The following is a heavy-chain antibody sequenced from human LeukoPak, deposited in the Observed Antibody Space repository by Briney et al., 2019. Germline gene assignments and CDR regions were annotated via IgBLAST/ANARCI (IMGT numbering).Heavy chain of an antibody. V-gene: IGHV3-23*01. Sequence: QAGGSLRLSCAASGFTFSSYAMSWVRQAPGKGLEWVSAISGSGGSTYYADSVKGRFTISRDNSKNTLYLQMNSLRAEDTAVYYCAKGARGYCSSTSCYVVYYYYYMDVWGKGTTVTVSS. CDR3: AKGARGYCSSTSCYVVYYYYYMDV. CDR1: GFTFSSYA. J-gene: IGHJ6*03. D-gene: IGHD2-2*01. CDR2: ISGSGGST.